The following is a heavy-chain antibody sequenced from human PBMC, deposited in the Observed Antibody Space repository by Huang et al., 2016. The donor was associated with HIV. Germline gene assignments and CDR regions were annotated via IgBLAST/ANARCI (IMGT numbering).Heavy chain of an antibody. V-gene: IGHV4-34*02. D-gene: IGHD2-2*03. J-gene: IGHJ3*01. CDR3: ARGRDTAEMDTVDAGLDV. Sequence: QVRLQQWGGGLVRHSETLSRTCDGYGGSFGSHYWSWVRQSPGKGVGWIGETKLDGDTRFNPSLRSRVNISVDTSKNQFSLTVTSVTAADTAIYFCARGRDTAEMDTVDAGLDVWDQGTKVTVS. CDR1: GGSFGSHY. CDR2: TKLDGDT.